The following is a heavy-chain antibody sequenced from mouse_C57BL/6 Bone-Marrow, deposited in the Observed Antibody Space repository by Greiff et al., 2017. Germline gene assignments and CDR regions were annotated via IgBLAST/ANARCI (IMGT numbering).Heavy chain of an antibody. CDR2: IDPENGDT. V-gene: IGHV14-4*01. CDR1: GFNIKDDY. CDR3: ATEGPTVVTSTGFAY. J-gene: IGHJ3*01. Sequence: EVQLQESGAELVRPGASVKLSCTASGFNIKDDYMHWVKQRPEQGLEWIGWIDPENGDTEYASKFQGKATITADTSSNTAYLQLSSLTSEDTAVYYCATEGPTVVTSTGFAYWGQGTLVTVSA. D-gene: IGHD2-9*01.